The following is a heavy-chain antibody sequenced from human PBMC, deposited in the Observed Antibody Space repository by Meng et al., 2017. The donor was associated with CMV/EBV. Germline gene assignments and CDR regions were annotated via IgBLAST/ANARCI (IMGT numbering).Heavy chain of an antibody. J-gene: IGHJ4*02. Sequence: QLQLKRWVAVLLKPSETLALTCAVYGGSFSGYYWSWIRQPPGKGLEWIGEINHSGSTNYNPSLKSRVTISVDTSKNQFSLKLSSVTAADTAVYYCARGVGATGKADYWGQGTLVTVSS. CDR3: ARGVGATGKADY. CDR1: GGSFSGYY. CDR2: INHSGST. D-gene: IGHD1-26*01. V-gene: IGHV4-34*01.